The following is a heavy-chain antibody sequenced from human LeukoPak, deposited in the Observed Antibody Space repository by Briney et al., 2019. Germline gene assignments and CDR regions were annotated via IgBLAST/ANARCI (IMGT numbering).Heavy chain of an antibody. CDR2: IYPGDSDT. Sequence: GESLKISCKGSGYSFTSYWIGWVRQMPGKGLEWMGIIYPGDSDTRYSPSFQGQITISADKSTSTAYLQWSSLKASDTAMYYCARALYCSGGSCYFDYWGQGTLVTVSS. V-gene: IGHV5-51*01. J-gene: IGHJ4*02. CDR1: GYSFTSYW. D-gene: IGHD2-15*01. CDR3: ARALYCSGGSCYFDY.